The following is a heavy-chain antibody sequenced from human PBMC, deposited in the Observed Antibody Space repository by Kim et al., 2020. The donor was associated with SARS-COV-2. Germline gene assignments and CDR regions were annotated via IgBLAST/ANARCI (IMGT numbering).Heavy chain of an antibody. CDR3: ARQNSGSSRRYDY. J-gene: IGHJ4*02. D-gene: IGHD1-26*01. V-gene: IGHV1-46*01. Sequence: YAQKFQGRVTMTRDTSTSTVYMELSSLRSEDTAVYYCARQNSGSSRRYDYWGQGTLVTVSS.